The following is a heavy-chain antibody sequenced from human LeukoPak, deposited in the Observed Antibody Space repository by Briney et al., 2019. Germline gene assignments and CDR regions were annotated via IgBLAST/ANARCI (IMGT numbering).Heavy chain of an antibody. CDR2: INPNSGAT. CDR3: ARVSGTTSFGNYWFDS. Sequence: AASVKVSCKASGYTFTAYYIHWVRQAPGQGLEWMGWINPNSGATNHAQNFQARVAMTRDTSISTAYMELSSLRSDDTAVYYCARVSGTTSFGNYWFDSWGRGTLVTVSS. V-gene: IGHV1-2*02. J-gene: IGHJ5*01. D-gene: IGHD3-10*01. CDR1: GYTFTAYY.